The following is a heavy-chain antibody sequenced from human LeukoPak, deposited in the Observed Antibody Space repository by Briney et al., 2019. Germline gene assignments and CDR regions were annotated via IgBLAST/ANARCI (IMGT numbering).Heavy chain of an antibody. D-gene: IGHD6-6*01. Sequence: PGGSLRLSCAASRFTFSTYWMHWVRQAPGKGLVWVSRINSDGSSTGYADSVKGRFTISRDNAKNSLYLQMNSLGAEDTAVYYCATARQPYYFDYWGQGTLVTVSS. CDR3: ATARQPYYFDY. V-gene: IGHV3-74*01. J-gene: IGHJ4*02. CDR2: INSDGSST. CDR1: RFTFSTYW.